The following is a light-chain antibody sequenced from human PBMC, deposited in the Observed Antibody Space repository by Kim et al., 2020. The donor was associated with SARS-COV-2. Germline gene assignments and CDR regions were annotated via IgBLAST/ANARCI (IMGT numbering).Light chain of an antibody. J-gene: IGLJ2*01. CDR2: EDD. V-gene: IGLV3-1*01. CDR3: QALDTATHVV. Sequence: SYELTQPPSVSVSPGQTASITCSGDKLGDRYACWYQQRPGQSPVLVIYEDDKRPSGIPERFSGSNSGNTATLTISGTQAMDEADYYCQALDTATHVVFGGGTQLTVL. CDR1: KLGDRY.